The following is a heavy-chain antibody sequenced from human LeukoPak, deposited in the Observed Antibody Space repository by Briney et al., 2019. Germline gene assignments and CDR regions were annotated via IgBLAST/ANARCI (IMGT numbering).Heavy chain of an antibody. Sequence: VKVSCKASGGTFSSYAISWGRQAPGQGLEWMGGIIPIFGTANYAQKFQGRVTITTDESTSTAYMELSSLRSEDTAVYYCARDSYPREGWFDPWGQGTLVTVSS. CDR3: ARDSYPREGWFDP. CDR2: IIPIFGTA. D-gene: IGHD3-10*01. J-gene: IGHJ5*02. V-gene: IGHV1-69*05. CDR1: GGTFSSYA.